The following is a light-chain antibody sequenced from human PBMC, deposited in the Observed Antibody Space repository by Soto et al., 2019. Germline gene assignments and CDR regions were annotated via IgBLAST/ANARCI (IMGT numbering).Light chain of an antibody. CDR3: ATWDDSLNARGW. CDR1: RSNIGNNA. Sequence: QSVLTQPPSASGTPGQRVTISCSGSRSNIGNNAVSWYQQFPGTAPKLLIYNNNQRPSGVPDRFSGSKSGTSASLAISGLQSEDEADYYFATWDDSLNARGWFGGGTKLTVL. CDR2: NNN. V-gene: IGLV1-44*01. J-gene: IGLJ3*02.